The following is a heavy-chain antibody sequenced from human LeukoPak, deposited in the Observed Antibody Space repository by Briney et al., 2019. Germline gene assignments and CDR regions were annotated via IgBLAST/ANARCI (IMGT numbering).Heavy chain of an antibody. CDR2: FDPEDGET. V-gene: IGHV1-24*01. CDR1: GYTLTELS. D-gene: IGHD2-15*01. CDR3: ATELLRKRLGADAFDI. J-gene: IGHJ3*02. Sequence: ASVKVSCKVSGYTLTELSMHWVRQAPGKGLEWMGGFDPEDGETIYAQKFQGRVTMTEDTSTDTAYMELGSLRSEDTAVYYCATELLRKRLGADAFDIWGQGTMVTVSS.